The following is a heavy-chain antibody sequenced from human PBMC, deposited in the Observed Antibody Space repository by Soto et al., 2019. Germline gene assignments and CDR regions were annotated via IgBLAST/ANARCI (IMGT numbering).Heavy chain of an antibody. J-gene: IGHJ3*02. V-gene: IGHV1-69*13. D-gene: IGHD1-26*01. CDR1: GGTFSSYA. CDR3: AREEGELDACDI. CDR2: IIPIFGTA. Sequence: ASVKVSCKASGGTFSSYAISWVRQAPGQGLEWMGGIIPIFGTANYAQKFQGRVTITADESTSTAYMELSSLRSEDTAVYYCAREEGELDACDIWGQGTMVTVSS.